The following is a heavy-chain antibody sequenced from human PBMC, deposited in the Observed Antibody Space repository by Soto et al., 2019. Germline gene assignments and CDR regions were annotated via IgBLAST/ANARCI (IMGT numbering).Heavy chain of an antibody. Sequence: QVQLVQSGAEVKKPGSSVNVSCKTSGGTFGNSAVTWVRQAPGQGLEWLGGIVPMFGTANYAQKFQGRVTTTASAWTVTAYMELNSRKPDATAVYYCARETDPQSAFWSGPLGGGRFDPWGQGTLVTVSS. CDR1: GGTFGNSA. CDR3: ARETDPQSAFWSGPLGGGRFDP. CDR2: IVPMFGTA. J-gene: IGHJ5*02. V-gene: IGHV1-69*12. D-gene: IGHD3-3*01.